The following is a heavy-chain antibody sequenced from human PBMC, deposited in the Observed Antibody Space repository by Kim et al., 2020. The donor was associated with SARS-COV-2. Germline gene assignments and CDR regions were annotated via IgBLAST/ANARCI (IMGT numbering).Heavy chain of an antibody. V-gene: IGHV4-4*02. CDR3: ARLDPDSGNYFWFDP. Sequence: SETLSLTCAVSDGSISSKWLTWVRQPPGKGLEWIGEIFHSGSTNYNPSLKSRVTMSVDKPKNQFSLKLSSVTAADTAVYYCARLDPDSGNYFWFDPWGQGTLVTVSS. J-gene: IGHJ5*02. D-gene: IGHD1-26*01. CDR1: DGSISSKW. CDR2: IFHSGST.